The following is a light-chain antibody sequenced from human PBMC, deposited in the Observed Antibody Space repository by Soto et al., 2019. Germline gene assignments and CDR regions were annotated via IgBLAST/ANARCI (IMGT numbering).Light chain of an antibody. V-gene: IGKV3-20*01. J-gene: IGKJ1*01. CDR3: QQYGSSPPQT. CDR1: QSVSSSY. Sequence: EIVLTQSPGTLSLSPGERATLSCRASQSVSSSYLAWYQQKPGQAPRLLIYGASSRATGIPDRFSGSGSGTDFTLTIRTLEPEDFAVYYCQQYGSSPPQTFGQGTKVEIK. CDR2: GAS.